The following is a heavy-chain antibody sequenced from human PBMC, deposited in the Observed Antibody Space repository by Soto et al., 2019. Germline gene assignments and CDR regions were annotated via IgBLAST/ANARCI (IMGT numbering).Heavy chain of an antibody. J-gene: IGHJ4*02. V-gene: IGHV4-34*01. CDR2: INHSGST. CDR1: CGSFSGYY. Sequence: SETLSLTCAVYCGSFSGYYWSWIRQLPGKGMEWIGEINHSGSTNYNPSLKSRVTISVDTSKNQFSLKLSSVTAADTAVYYCARLGYCSSTSCYEDHNSDYWGQGTLVTVSS. CDR3: ARLGYCSSTSCYEDHNSDY. D-gene: IGHD2-2*01.